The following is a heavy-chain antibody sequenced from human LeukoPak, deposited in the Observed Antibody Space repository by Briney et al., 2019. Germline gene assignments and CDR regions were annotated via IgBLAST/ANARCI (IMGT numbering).Heavy chain of an antibody. J-gene: IGHJ4*02. CDR1: GFSLSTSGVG. CDR3: AHGWIQLWTPVGPYFDY. CDR2: IYWDDDK. V-gene: IGHV2-5*02. Sequence: SGPTLVNPTQTLTLTCTFSGFSLSTSGVGVGWIRQPPGKALEWLALIYWDDDKRYSPSLKSRLTITKDTSKNQVVLTMTNMDPVDTATYYCAHGWIQLWTPVGPYFDYWGQGTLVTVSS. D-gene: IGHD5-18*01.